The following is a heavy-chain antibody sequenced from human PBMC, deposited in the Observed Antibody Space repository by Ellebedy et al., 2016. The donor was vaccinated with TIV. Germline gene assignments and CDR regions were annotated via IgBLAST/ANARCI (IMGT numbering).Heavy chain of an antibody. CDR3: AKDRQNYYGVDV. CDR1: GFTFSTYA. V-gene: IGHV3-23*01. Sequence: GGSLRLSCAASGFTFSTYAMGWVRRAPGKGLDWVSTISGSGGYTYYADSVKGRFTISRDNAKNTLYLHMNSLRAEDAAVYYCAKDRQNYYGVDVWGQGTTVTVSS. J-gene: IGHJ6*02. CDR2: ISGSGGYT.